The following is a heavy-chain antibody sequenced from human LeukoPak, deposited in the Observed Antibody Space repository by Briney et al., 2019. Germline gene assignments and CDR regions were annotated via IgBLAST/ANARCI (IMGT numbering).Heavy chain of an antibody. D-gene: IGHD3-10*01. Sequence: HTGGSLRLSCAASGFTFSSYGMHWVRQAPGKGLEWVAFIRYDGSNKYYADSVKGRFTISRDNSKNMLYLEVISLTADDTAVYYCAKDDAWLRFGEWSQGTLVTVSS. CDR2: IRYDGSNK. CDR1: GFTFSSYG. J-gene: IGHJ4*02. V-gene: IGHV3-30*02. CDR3: AKDDAWLRFGE.